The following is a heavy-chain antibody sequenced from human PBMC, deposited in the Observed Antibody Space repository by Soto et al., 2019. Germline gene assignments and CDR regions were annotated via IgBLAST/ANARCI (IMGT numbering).Heavy chain of an antibody. CDR3: ARGSVVVVAAMGESGMDV. CDR2: IWYDGSNK. Sequence: QVQLVESGGGVVQPGRSLRLSCAASGFTFSSYGMHWVRQAPGKGLEWIAVIWYDGSNKYYADYVKGRFTISRDNSKNTLYLQMNSLRAEDTAVYYCARGSVVVVAAMGESGMDVWGQGTTVTVSS. V-gene: IGHV3-33*01. J-gene: IGHJ6*02. D-gene: IGHD2-15*01. CDR1: GFTFSSYG.